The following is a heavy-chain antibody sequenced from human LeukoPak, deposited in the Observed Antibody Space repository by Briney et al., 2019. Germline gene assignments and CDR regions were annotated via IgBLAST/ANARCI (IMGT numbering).Heavy chain of an antibody. CDR2: INHSGST. CDR3: ARGGDYDFWSGYWSSSTWYFDL. V-gene: IGHV4-34*01. D-gene: IGHD3-3*01. Sequence: PSETLSLTCAVYGGSFSGYYWSWIRQPPGKGLEWIGEINHSGSTNYNPSLKSRVTISVGTSKNQFSPKLSSVTAADTAVYYCARGGDYDFWSGYWSSSTWYFDLWGRGTLVTVSS. J-gene: IGHJ2*01. CDR1: GGSFSGYY.